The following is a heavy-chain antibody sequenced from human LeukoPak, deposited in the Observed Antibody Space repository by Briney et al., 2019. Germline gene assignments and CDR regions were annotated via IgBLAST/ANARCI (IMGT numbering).Heavy chain of an antibody. J-gene: IGHJ4*02. CDR2: INPNSGGT. V-gene: IGHV1-2*02. Sequence: ASVKVSCKASGYTVTGYYMHWVRQAPGQGLEWMGWINPNSGGTNYAQKFQGRVTMTRDTSISTAYMELSRLRSDDTAVYYCARAYGSSSITIFGVVRRAPFDYWGQGTLVTVSS. CDR3: ARAYGSSSITIFGVVRRAPFDY. CDR1: GYTVTGYY. D-gene: IGHD3-3*01.